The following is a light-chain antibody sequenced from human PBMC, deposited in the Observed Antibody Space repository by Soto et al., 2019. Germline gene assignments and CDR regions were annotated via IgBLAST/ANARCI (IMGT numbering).Light chain of an antibody. CDR2: ANS. J-gene: IGLJ3*02. CDR3: QSYDSSLSGWV. V-gene: IGLV1-40*01. CDR1: GSNIGAVFD. Sequence: QSVLTQPPSVSGAPGQRVTISCTGAGSNIGAVFDVPWYQRLPGTTPKLLIYANSNRPSGVPDRFSVSKSGTSASLAITGLQAEDEADYYCQSYDSSLSGWVFGGGTKLTVL.